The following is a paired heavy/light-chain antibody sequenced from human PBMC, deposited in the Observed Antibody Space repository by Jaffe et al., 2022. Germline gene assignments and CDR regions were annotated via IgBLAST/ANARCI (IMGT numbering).Light chain of an antibody. Sequence: EIVLTQSPGTLSLSPGERATLSCRASQSVSSSSLAWYQHKTGQAPRLLIYGASSRATGIPDRFSGSGSGTDFSLTISRLEPEDFAVYYCQQYDSSLWTFGQGTKVEVK. V-gene: IGKV3-20*01. J-gene: IGKJ1*01. CDR3: QQYDSSLWT. CDR1: QSVSSSS. CDR2: GAS.
Heavy chain of an antibody. CDR1: GFTFSSYS. V-gene: IGHV3-23*01. CDR2: ISGDTTGT. J-gene: IGHJ4*02. CDR3: AIDRKPGIAVAGHY. Sequence: EVQLLESGGGLVQPGGSLRLSCIASGFTFSSYSIRWVRQAPGKGLEWVSAISGDTTGTYYADSVKGRFTISRDNSKNTLYLQMNSVTADDTAVYYCAIDRKPGIAVAGHYWGQGTLVTVSS. D-gene: IGHD6-19*01.